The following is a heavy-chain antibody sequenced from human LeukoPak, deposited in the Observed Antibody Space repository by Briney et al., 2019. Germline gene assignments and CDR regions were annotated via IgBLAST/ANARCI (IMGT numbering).Heavy chain of an antibody. Sequence: PGGSLRLSCAGSGFPFSSHGMNWVRQAPGKGLEWVSGISPGGGPTYYADSVKGRFTISRDDSKNTLYLQMKNLRAEGTAVYYCAKDGAWLRSDDWGLGILVTVSS. V-gene: IGHV3-23*01. CDR2: ISPGGGPT. CDR3: AKDGAWLRSDD. D-gene: IGHD5-12*01. CDR1: GFPFSSHG. J-gene: IGHJ4*02.